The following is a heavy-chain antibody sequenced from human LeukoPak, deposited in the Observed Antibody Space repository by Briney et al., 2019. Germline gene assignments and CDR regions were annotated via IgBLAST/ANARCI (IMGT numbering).Heavy chain of an antibody. J-gene: IGHJ6*03. Sequence: GGSLRLSCTVSGFTVSSDSMSWVRQAPGKGLEWVSFIYSGGSTHYSDSVKGRFTISRDNSKNTLYLQMNSLRAEDTAVYYCAKEAGYSSSWYRVPYYYMDVWGKGTTVTISS. CDR3: AKEAGYSSSWYRVPYYYMDV. V-gene: IGHV3-53*01. CDR1: GFTVSSDS. CDR2: IYSGGST. D-gene: IGHD6-13*01.